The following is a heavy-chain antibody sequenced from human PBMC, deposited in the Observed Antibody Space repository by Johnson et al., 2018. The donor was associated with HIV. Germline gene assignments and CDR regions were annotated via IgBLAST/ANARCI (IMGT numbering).Heavy chain of an antibody. CDR1: GFTFSSYW. V-gene: IGHV3-7*05. Sequence: VQLVESGGGLVQPGDSLRLSCVASGFTFSSYWMNWVRQTPGKGLEWVANIKQDGSENYYVDSVKGRFTISRDNAKNSLYLQMNSLRDDDTALYYCARDLNHFGGAFDIWGQGTMVTVSS. J-gene: IGHJ3*02. CDR3: ARDLNHFGGAFDI. D-gene: IGHD3-16*01. CDR2: IKQDGSEN.